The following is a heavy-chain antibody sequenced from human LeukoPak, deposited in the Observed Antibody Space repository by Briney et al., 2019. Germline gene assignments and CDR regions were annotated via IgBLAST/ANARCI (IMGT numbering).Heavy chain of an antibody. CDR2: MSYDGTNI. Sequence: GGSLRLSCAASGFTFSSYAMHWVRQAPGRRPEWVAVMSYDGTNIFYSDSVKGRFTISRDNSKNTLFLQMNSLRAEDTAVYYCARDRESSSKGHFDYWGQGTLVTVSS. J-gene: IGHJ4*02. CDR3: ARDRESSSKGHFDY. D-gene: IGHD2-15*01. CDR1: GFTFSSYA. V-gene: IGHV3-30-3*01.